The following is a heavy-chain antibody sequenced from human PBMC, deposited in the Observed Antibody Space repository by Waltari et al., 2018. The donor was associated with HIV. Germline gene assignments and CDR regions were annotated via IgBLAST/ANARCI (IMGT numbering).Heavy chain of an antibody. J-gene: IGHJ4*02. CDR2: LIPIFGRP. D-gene: IGHD2-2*01. CDR1: GETFSRND. Sequence: QVQLVQAGAEVKKPGSSVKVSCKTSGETFSRNDNSWVRQAPGEGPEWMGGLIPIFGRPNYAQKFQGRVTITADESTRTAHMELSSLRSEDTAVYYCAKGSSDCSSTNCPFDYWGQGSLVTVSS. V-gene: IGHV1-69*01. CDR3: AKGSSDCSSTNCPFDY.